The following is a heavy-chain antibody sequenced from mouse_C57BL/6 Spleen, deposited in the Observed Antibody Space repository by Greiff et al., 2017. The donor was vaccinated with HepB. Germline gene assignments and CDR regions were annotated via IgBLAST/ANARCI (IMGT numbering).Heavy chain of an antibody. CDR3: ARTGRDGNYVGY. D-gene: IGHD2-1*01. Sequence: EVQLQQSGPELVKPGASVKISCKASGYTFTDYYMNWVKQSHGKSLEWIGDINPNNGGTSYNQKFKGKATLTVDKSSSTAYMELRSLTSEDSAVYYCARTGRDGNYVGYWGQGTTLTVSS. J-gene: IGHJ2*01. V-gene: IGHV1-26*01. CDR1: GYTFTDYY. CDR2: INPNNGGT.